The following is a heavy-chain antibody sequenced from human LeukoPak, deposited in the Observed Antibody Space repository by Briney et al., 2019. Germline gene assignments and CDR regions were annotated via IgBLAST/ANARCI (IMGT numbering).Heavy chain of an antibody. Sequence: ETLSLTCAVYGGSFSGYYWSWIRQPPGKGLEWIREINHSGSTNYNPSLKSPVTISVDTSRNQFSLKLSSVTAADTAVYYCAREVDVGDCLSMWGQGTLVTVSS. D-gene: IGHD2-21*02. CDR1: GGSFSGYY. J-gene: IGHJ4*02. V-gene: IGHV4-34*01. CDR2: INHSGST. CDR3: AREVDVGDCLSM.